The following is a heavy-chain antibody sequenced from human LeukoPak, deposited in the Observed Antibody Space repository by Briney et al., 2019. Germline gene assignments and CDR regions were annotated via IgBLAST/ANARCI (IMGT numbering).Heavy chain of an antibody. J-gene: IGHJ4*02. V-gene: IGHV3-30*03. CDR3: ALYGDRSYFDY. CDR1: GFTFSSYG. Sequence: PGGSLRLSCAASGFTFSSYGMHWVRQAPGKGLEWVAVISYDGSNKYYADSVKGRFTISRDNSKNTLYLQMNSLRAEDTAVYYCALYGDRSYFDYWGQGTLVTVSS. CDR2: ISYDGSNK. D-gene: IGHD4-17*01.